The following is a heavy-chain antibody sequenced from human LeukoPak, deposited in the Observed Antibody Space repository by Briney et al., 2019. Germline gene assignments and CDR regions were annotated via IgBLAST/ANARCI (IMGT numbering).Heavy chain of an antibody. V-gene: IGHV4-34*01. Sequence: SETLSLTCSVYGGSLSGYYWSWIRQPPGKGLEWIGEINHSGSTNYNPSLKSRVTISVDTSKNQFSLKLSSVTAADTAVYYCARQRFDDYVWGSYRTSNWFDPWGQGTLVTVSS. D-gene: IGHD3-16*02. CDR3: ARQRFDDYVWGSYRTSNWFDP. CDR1: GGSLSGYY. CDR2: INHSGST. J-gene: IGHJ5*02.